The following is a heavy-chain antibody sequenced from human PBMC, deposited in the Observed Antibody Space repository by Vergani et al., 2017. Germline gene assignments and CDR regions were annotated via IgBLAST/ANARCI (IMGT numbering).Heavy chain of an antibody. D-gene: IGHD6-19*01. J-gene: IGHJ4*02. Sequence: QVQLQESGPGLVKPSETLSLTCTVSGGSISSYYWSWIRQPPGKGLEWIGYIYYSGSTNYNPSLKSRVTISVDTSKNQFSLKLSSVTAADTAVYYCAIWESGSGFDYWGQGTLVTVSS. CDR2: IYYSGST. CDR3: AIWESGSGFDY. CDR1: GGSISSYY. V-gene: IGHV4-59*12.